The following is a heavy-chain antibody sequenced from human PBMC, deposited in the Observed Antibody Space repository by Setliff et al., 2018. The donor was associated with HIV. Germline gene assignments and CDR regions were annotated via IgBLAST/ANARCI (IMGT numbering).Heavy chain of an antibody. Sequence: EASVKVSCKASGYTFTRNGITWVRQAPGQGLEWMGWISTYNGNTAYAQKFQDRVTISRDTPATTVYMELSSLRPEDTAVYYCARLRPYNSALDYWGQGTLVTVSS. CDR1: GYTFTRNG. CDR2: ISTYNGNT. CDR3: ARLRPYNSALDY. V-gene: IGHV1-18*01. J-gene: IGHJ4*02. D-gene: IGHD3-10*01.